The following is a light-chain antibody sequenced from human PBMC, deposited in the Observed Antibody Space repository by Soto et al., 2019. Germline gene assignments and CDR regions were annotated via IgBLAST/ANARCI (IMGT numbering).Light chain of an antibody. CDR2: EVN. CDR1: NSDVGKYDF. V-gene: IGLV2-23*02. J-gene: IGLJ3*02. CDR3: CSYTSSETVV. Sequence: QSALTQPASVSGTPGQSITISCTGTNSDVGKYDFVSWYQHYPDKAPKFIIYEVNKRPSGVSHRFSGSKSGSXASLTISGLQAEDEAHYYCCSYTSSETVVFGGGTKLTVL.